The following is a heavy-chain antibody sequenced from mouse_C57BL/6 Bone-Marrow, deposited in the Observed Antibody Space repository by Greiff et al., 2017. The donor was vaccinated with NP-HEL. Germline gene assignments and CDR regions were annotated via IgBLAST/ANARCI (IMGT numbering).Heavy chain of an antibody. V-gene: IGHV3-6*01. CDR2: ISYDGSN. D-gene: IGHD2-12*01. J-gene: IGHJ4*01. CDR3: ARDRCYPYAMDY. Sequence: VQLKESGPGLVKPSQSLSLTCSVTGYSITSGYYWNWIRQFPGNKLEWMGYISYDGSNNYNPSLKNRISITRDTSKNQFFLKLNSVTTEDTATYYCARDRCYPYAMDYWGQGTSVTVSS. CDR1: GYSITSGYY.